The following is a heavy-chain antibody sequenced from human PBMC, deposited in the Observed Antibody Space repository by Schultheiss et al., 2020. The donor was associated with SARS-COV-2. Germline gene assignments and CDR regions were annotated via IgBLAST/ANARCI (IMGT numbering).Heavy chain of an antibody. D-gene: IGHD3-22*01. V-gene: IGHV3-66*01. CDR1: RFTFSRNA. Sequence: GGSLRLSCAASRFTFSRNAMSWVRQAPGKGLEWVSVIYSGGNTHYADSVRGRFIISRDNSNNTVYLQLNSLRAEDTAVYYCAREKSYYDSSGFYLIDVFDVWGQGTMVTVSS. J-gene: IGHJ3*01. CDR2: IYSGGNT. CDR3: AREKSYYDSSGFYLIDVFDV.